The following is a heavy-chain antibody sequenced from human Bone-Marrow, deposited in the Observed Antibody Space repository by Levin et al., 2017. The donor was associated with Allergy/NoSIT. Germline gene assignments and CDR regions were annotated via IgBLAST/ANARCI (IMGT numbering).Heavy chain of an antibody. D-gene: IGHD6-6*01. V-gene: IGHV3-9*01. CDR2: ISWNSGSI. J-gene: IGHJ4*02. CDR3: AKDRKIAARPGGFDY. Sequence: PGGSLRLSCAASGFTFDDYAMHWVRQAPGKGLEWVSGISWNSGSIGYADSVKGRFTISRDNAKNSLYLQMNSLRAEDTALYYCAKDRKIAARPGGFDYWGQGTLVTVSS. CDR1: GFTFDDYA.